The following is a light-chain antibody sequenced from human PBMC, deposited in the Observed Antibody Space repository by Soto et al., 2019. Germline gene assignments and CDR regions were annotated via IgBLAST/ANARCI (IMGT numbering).Light chain of an antibody. Sequence: DIVMTQSPDSLAVSLGERATINCKSSQSVLSSSDNKNYLGWYQQKPGLPPKLLFCWASTRDSGVPDRFSGSGSGTDFTLTISSLQAEDVAVYYCQQYYSIPRTFGQGTKVEIK. CDR1: QSVLSSSDNKNY. CDR3: QQYYSIPRT. J-gene: IGKJ1*01. CDR2: WAS. V-gene: IGKV4-1*01.